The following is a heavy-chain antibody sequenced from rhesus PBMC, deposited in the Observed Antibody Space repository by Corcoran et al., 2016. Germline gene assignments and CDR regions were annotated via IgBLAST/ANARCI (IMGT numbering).Heavy chain of an antibody. Sequence: QVTLKESGPALVKPTPTLTLTCPFSGFSISTSGNGLGCIRPPPRKALEWLASIYWNDSKYYSTSLKSKLTISKDTSKNQVVLTMTNMDPVDTATYYCARVGRGGLDSWGQGVVVTVSS. V-gene: IGHV2-95*01. CDR1: GFSISTSGNG. CDR3: ARVGRGGLDS. J-gene: IGHJ6*01. CDR2: IYWNDSK.